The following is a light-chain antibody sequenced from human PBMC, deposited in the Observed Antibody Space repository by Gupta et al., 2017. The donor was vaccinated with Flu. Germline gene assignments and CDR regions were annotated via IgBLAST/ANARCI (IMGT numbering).Light chain of an antibody. CDR3: QQSYRIPYT. CDR1: QSISTY. Sequence: DIQMTQSPSSLSASVGDRVTITCRASQSISTYLNWYQHKPGKAPKVLIYAASTLQSGVPSRFSGSGSETEFTLTISSLQPEDFATYYCQQSYRIPYTFGQGTXLEIK. J-gene: IGKJ2*01. CDR2: AAS. V-gene: IGKV1-39*01.